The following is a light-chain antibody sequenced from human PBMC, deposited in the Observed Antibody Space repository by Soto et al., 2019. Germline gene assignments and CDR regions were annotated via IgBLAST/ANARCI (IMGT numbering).Light chain of an antibody. J-gene: IGKJ5*01. V-gene: IGKV3-15*01. CDR3: QQYSKWPIT. CDR2: GIS. CDR1: QSVNSN. Sequence: PTILSVSPGESATLSCRASQSVNSNYLAWYQQHPGQPPRLLIYGISTRATGIPARFSGSGSGTEFSLTISSLQSEDFAVYYCQQYSKWPITFGQGTRLEI.